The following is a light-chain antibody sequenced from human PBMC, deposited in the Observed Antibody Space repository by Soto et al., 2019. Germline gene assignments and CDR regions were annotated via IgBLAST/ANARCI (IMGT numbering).Light chain of an antibody. CDR1: SGSIASNY. CDR2: EDN. V-gene: IGLV6-57*01. J-gene: IGLJ3*02. CDR3: QSYDATNQV. Sequence: NFMLTQPHSVSEYPGKTVIISCTRSSGSIASNYVQWYQQRPGSSPTTVIYEDNQRPSGVPDRFSGSIDSSSNSASLTISVLETEDEADYFCQSYDATNQVFGGGSKLTVL.